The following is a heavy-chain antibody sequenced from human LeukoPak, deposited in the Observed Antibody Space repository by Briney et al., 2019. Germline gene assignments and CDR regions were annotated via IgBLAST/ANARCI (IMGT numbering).Heavy chain of an antibody. Sequence: PGGSLRLSCAASGFTFSSNYMSWVRQAPGKGLEWVSVIYSGGSTYYADSVKGRFTISRDNSKNTLYLQMNSLRTEDTAVYFCARGSRIMIARDDIWGQGTMVTVSS. CDR2: IYSGGST. J-gene: IGHJ3*02. CDR3: ARGSRIMIARDDI. CDR1: GFTFSSNY. V-gene: IGHV3-66*02. D-gene: IGHD3-16*01.